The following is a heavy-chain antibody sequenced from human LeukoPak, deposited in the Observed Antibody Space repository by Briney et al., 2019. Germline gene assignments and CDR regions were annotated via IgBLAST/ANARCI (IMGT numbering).Heavy chain of an antibody. CDR2: IIPIFGTA. J-gene: IGHJ4*02. V-gene: IGHV1-69*05. D-gene: IGHD3-22*01. Sequence: ASVKVSCKASGGTFTSYAISWVRQAHGQGLEWMGGIIPIFGTANYAQKFQGRVTITTDESTSTAYMELSSLRSEHTAVYYCARVRGWHYYDSSGAFDYWGQGTLVTVSS. CDR3: ARVRGWHYYDSSGAFDY. CDR1: GGTFTSYA.